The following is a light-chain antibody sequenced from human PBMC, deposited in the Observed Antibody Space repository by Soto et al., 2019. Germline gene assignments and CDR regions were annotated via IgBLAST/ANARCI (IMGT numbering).Light chain of an antibody. Sequence: ALTPPASVSGAPGQSIAISCTGTTSDVGGYNYVSWYQQHPGKVPKLLIHEVSNRPSGVPNRFSGSKSGNTASLTISGLQAEDEADYYCLSKTSTISYVFGTGTKVTVL. CDR1: TSDVGGYNY. CDR3: LSKTSTISYV. J-gene: IGLJ1*01. V-gene: IGLV2-14*01. CDR2: EVS.